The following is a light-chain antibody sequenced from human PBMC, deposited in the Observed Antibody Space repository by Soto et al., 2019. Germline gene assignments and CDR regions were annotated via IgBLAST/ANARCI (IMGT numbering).Light chain of an antibody. V-gene: IGLV2-11*01. Sequence: QSVLTQPPSVSGSPGQSVTISCTGTSSDVGGYNYVSWYQQHPGKVPKLVIYDVSERPSGVPDRFSGSKSGNTASLTISGLQAEDEADYYCCSYAGIYHLLFGGGTKVTVL. CDR1: SSDVGGYNY. CDR3: CSYAGIYHLL. J-gene: IGLJ3*02. CDR2: DVS.